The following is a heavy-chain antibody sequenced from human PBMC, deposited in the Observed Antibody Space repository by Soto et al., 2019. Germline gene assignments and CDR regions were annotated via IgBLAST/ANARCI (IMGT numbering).Heavy chain of an antibody. J-gene: IGHJ6*02. D-gene: IGHD6-13*01. CDR1: GYSFPNYW. CDR2: IYPGNSDT. V-gene: IGHV5-51*01. CDR3: ARTSAAGKYYYGMDV. Sequence: GESLKISCKGSGYSFPNYWIGWVRQVPGKGLEWMGIIYPGNSDTRYSPSFQGQVTISADKSISTAYLQWSSLKASDTAMYYCARTSAAGKYYYGMDVWGQGTTVTVSS.